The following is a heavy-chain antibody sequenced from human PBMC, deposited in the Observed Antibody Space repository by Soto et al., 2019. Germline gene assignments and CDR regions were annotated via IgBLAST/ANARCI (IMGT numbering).Heavy chain of an antibody. CDR3: ARVSSGWYFYY. CDR2: INAGNGNT. CDR1: GYTFTSYA. D-gene: IGHD6-19*01. Sequence: QVQLVQSGAEEKKPGASVKVSCKASGYTFTSYAMHWVRQAPGQRLEWMGWINAGNGNTKYSQKFQGRVTITRDTSARTAYMERSSLGSEDTAVYYCARVSSGWYFYYWGQGTLVTVSS. J-gene: IGHJ4*02. V-gene: IGHV1-3*05.